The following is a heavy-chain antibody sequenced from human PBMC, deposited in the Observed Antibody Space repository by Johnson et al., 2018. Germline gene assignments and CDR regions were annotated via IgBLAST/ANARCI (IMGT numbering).Heavy chain of an antibody. CDR1: GFTFDDYG. J-gene: IGHJ3*02. CDR3: ARPHQRFLGGLYVCDI. D-gene: IGHD3-16*01. Sequence: EVQLVESGGGVVRPGGSLRLSCTASGFTFDDYGMSWVRQAPGKGLEWVSGIHWNGGSTGYADSVKGRFPISRVNVTNSLYLQMNSLRAENTAFYYCARPHQRFLGGLYVCDIWGQGKMVTVSS. V-gene: IGHV3-20*04. CDR2: IHWNGGST.